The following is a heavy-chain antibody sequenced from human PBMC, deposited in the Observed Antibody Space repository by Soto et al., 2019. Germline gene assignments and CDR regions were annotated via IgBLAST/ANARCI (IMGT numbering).Heavy chain of an antibody. CDR3: ATRIAVAGGNRGYFQH. V-gene: IGHV3-23*01. D-gene: IGHD6-19*01. CDR1: GFTFSSYA. J-gene: IGHJ1*01. CDR2: ISGSGGST. Sequence: GGSLRLSCAASGFTFSSYAMSWVRQAPGKGLEWVSAISGSGGSTYYADSVKGRFTISRDNSKNTLYLQMNSLRAEDTAVYYCATRIAVAGGNRGYFQHWGQGTLVTVSS.